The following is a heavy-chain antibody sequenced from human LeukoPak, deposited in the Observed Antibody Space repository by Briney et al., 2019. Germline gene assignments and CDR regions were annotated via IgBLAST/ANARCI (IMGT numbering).Heavy chain of an antibody. D-gene: IGHD3-22*01. CDR3: ARAPSEIGGYYPEYFRH. Sequence: GGSLRLSCAASGFTFSSNWMHWVRQAPGKGLVWVSRIKSDGSTNYADSVKGRFTISRDNAKNTVSLQMNSLRAEDTGVYFCARAPSEIGGYYPEYFRHWGQGTLVTVSS. J-gene: IGHJ1*01. CDR2: IKSDGST. CDR1: GFTFSSNW. V-gene: IGHV3-74*01.